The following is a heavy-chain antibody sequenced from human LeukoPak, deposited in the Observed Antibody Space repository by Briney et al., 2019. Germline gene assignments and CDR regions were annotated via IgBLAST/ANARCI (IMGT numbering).Heavy chain of an antibody. CDR1: GFTFSSYG. D-gene: IGHD3-10*01. CDR2: ISYDGSNK. CDR3: AKLLNYYGSGKSGDY. J-gene: IGHJ4*02. Sequence: GGSLRLSCAASGFTFSSYGMHWVRQAPGKGLEWVAVISYDGSNKYYADSVKGRFTISRDNSKNTLYLQMNSLRAEDTAVYYCAKLLNYYGSGKSGDYWGQGTLVTVSS. V-gene: IGHV3-30*18.